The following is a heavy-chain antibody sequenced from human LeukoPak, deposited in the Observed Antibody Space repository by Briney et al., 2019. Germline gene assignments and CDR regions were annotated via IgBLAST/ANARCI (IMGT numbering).Heavy chain of an antibody. V-gene: IGHV3-74*01. CDR3: ARDPGYSSTGVDAFDI. CDR1: GFTFSSYW. D-gene: IGHD6-13*01. Sequence: GGSLRLSCAASGFTFSSYWIHWVRQAPGKGLVWVSRINSDGSTTNYADSVKGRFTISRDNAKNTLYLQMNSLRAEDTAVYYCARDPGYSSTGVDAFDIWGQGTMVTVSS. CDR2: INSDGSTT. J-gene: IGHJ3*02.